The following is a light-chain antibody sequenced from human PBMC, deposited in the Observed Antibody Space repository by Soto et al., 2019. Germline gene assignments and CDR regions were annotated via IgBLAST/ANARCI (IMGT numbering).Light chain of an antibody. V-gene: IGLV2-11*01. CDR2: DVS. CDR1: SSDVGVYNY. J-gene: IGLJ1*01. Sequence: QSVLTQPRSVSGSPGQSVNISGTGTSSDVGVYNYFSWYQQYPGKAPKIMIYDVSKRPSGVPDRFSGSKSDNTASLTISGLQAEDEADYYCRSYAGSYTFVFGIGTKVTVL. CDR3: RSYAGSYTFV.